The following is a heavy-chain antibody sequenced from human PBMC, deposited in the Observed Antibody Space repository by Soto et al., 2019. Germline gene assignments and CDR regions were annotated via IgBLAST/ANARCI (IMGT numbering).Heavy chain of an antibody. CDR3: AREGGSDCSSTSCPSIGVDYGMDV. V-gene: IGHV3-30-3*01. D-gene: IGHD2-2*01. CDR2: ISYDGSNK. Sequence: GGSLRLSCAASGFTFSSYAMHWVRQAPGKGLEWVAVISYDGSNKYYADSVKGRFTISRDNSKNTLYLQMNSLRAEDTAVYYCAREGGSDCSSTSCPSIGVDYGMDVWGQGTTVTVSS. J-gene: IGHJ6*02. CDR1: GFTFSSYA.